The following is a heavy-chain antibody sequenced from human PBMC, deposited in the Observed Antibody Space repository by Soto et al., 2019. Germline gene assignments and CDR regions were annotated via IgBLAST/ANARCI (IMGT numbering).Heavy chain of an antibody. D-gene: IGHD2-8*01. CDR1: GFTFNNAC. V-gene: IGHV3-15*01. CDR2: IKSKTDGGTR. Sequence: EVQLVESGGVFVKPRGYLKLSCEAPGFTFNNACMSWVRQAPGKGLEWVGRIKSKTDGGTRDYAAPVKGRFTISRDDSKNTLYLKMNSLKTEDTAVYYCTSNLIAAWGQGTLVAVFS. J-gene: IGHJ5*02. CDR3: TSNLIAA.